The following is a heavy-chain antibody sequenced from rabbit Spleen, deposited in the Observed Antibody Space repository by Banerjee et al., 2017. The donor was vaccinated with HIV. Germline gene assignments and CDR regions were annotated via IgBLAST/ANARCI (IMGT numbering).Heavy chain of an antibody. Sequence: QSLEESGGDLVQPEGSLTLTCTASGFSFSSNDYMCWVRQAPGKGLEWISCIAGGSSGFTYSATWAKGRFTISKTSSTTVTLQMTSLTVADTATYFCARDTGSSFSSYGMDLWGPGTLVTVS. V-gene: IGHV1S40*01. CDR3: ARDTGSSFSSYGMDL. J-gene: IGHJ6*01. D-gene: IGHD8-1*01. CDR2: IAGGSSGFT. CDR1: GFSFSSNDY.